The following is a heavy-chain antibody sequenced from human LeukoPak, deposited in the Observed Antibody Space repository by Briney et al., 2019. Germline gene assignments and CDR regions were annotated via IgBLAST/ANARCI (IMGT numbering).Heavy chain of an antibody. Sequence: GGSLRLSCAASGFTVSSNYMSWVRQAPGKGLEWVSVIYSGGSTYYADSVKGRFAISRDNSKNTLYLQMNSLRAEDTAVYYCARDSDGYFDYWGQGTLVTVSS. J-gene: IGHJ4*02. V-gene: IGHV3-53*01. CDR2: IYSGGST. D-gene: IGHD2-21*02. CDR1: GFTVSSNY. CDR3: ARDSDGYFDY.